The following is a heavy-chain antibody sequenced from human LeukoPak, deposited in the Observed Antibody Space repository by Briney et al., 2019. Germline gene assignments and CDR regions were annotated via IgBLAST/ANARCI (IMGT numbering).Heavy chain of an antibody. V-gene: IGHV3-9*01. D-gene: IGHD6-19*01. Sequence: GRSLRLSCAASGFTFDDYAMHWVRQAPGKGLEWVSGISWNSGSIGYADSVKGRFTISRDNAKNPLYLQMNSLRAEDTALYYCAKEGSGWYFIFDYWGQGTLVTVSS. CDR2: ISWNSGSI. J-gene: IGHJ4*02. CDR1: GFTFDDYA. CDR3: AKEGSGWYFIFDY.